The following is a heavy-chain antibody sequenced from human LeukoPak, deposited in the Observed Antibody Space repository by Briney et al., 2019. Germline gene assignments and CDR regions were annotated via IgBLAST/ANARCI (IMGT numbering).Heavy chain of an antibody. J-gene: IGHJ4*02. V-gene: IGHV3-48*01. CDR3: GGTVKSGSYQPFDN. Sequence: GGSLRLSCAASGFTFSSYDMNSVRQAPGKGLEWVSYISTMSSTKYYADSVKGRFTISRDNAKNTLYLQMNSLRAEDTAVYYCGGTVKSGSYQPFDNWGQGTLVTVSS. CDR2: ISTMSSTK. D-gene: IGHD1-26*01. CDR1: GFTFSSYD.